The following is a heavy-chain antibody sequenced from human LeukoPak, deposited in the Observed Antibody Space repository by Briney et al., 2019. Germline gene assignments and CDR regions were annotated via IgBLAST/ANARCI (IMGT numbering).Heavy chain of an antibody. Sequence: GGSLRLSCAASGFTFSSYAMSWVRQDPGKGLEWVSAISGSGGSTFYADSVKGRFTISRDNSKNTLYLQMNSLRAEDTAVYYCAKNSGWLAHFDYWGQGTLVTVSS. CDR2: ISGSGGST. CDR3: AKNSGWLAHFDY. D-gene: IGHD6-19*01. CDR1: GFTFSSYA. J-gene: IGHJ4*02. V-gene: IGHV3-23*01.